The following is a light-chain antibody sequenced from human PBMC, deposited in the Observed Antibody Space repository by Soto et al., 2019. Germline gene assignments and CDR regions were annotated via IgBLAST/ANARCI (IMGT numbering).Light chain of an antibody. V-gene: IGLV1-51*02. CDR3: GSWDNSLSGFV. Sequence: QSVLTHPPSVSAATGQKVIISCSGSSSSIGNNYVSWYQRLPGTAPKLLIYESNRRPLGISDRFSASKSGTSATLGISGLQSGDEADYYCGSWDNSLSGFVFGTGTKVTVL. J-gene: IGLJ1*01. CDR1: SSSIGNNY. CDR2: ESN.